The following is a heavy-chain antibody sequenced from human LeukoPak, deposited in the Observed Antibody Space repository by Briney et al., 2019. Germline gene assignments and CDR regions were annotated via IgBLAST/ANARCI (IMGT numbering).Heavy chain of an antibody. CDR2: ISGSGGST. D-gene: IGHD6-13*01. CDR1: GFTFSNYA. J-gene: IGHJ6*02. Sequence: GGSLRLSCAASGFTFSNYAMSWVRQAPGKGLEWVSAISGSGGSTYYADSVKGRFTISRDNSKNTLYLQMNSLRAEDTAVYYCAKEATSSSWLDYYYSMDVWGQGTTVTVSS. CDR3: AKEATSSSWLDYYYSMDV. V-gene: IGHV3-23*01.